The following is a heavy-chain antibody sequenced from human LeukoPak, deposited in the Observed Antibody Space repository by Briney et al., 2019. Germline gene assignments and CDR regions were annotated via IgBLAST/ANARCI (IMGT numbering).Heavy chain of an antibody. J-gene: IGHJ4*02. CDR3: ARYRPTIFGVVIIFQPDYFDY. V-gene: IGHV4-34*01. CDR1: GGSFSGYY. CDR2: INYSGST. Sequence: SETLSLTCAVYGGSFSGYYWSWIRQPPGKGLEWIGEINYSGSTNYNPSLKSRVTISVDTSKNQFSLKLSSVTAADTAVYYCARYRPTIFGVVIIFQPDYFDYWGQGTLVTVSS. D-gene: IGHD3-3*01.